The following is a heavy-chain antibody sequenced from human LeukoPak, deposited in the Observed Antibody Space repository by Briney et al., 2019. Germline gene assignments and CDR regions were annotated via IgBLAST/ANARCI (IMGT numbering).Heavy chain of an antibody. CDR3: ARHIVVVVAAQYKYNWFDP. D-gene: IGHD2-15*01. J-gene: IGHJ5*02. CDR2: ISYDGSNK. Sequence: PGGSLRLSCAASGFTFSSYGMHWVRQAPGKGLEWVAVISYDGSNKYYADSVKGRFTISRDNSKNTLYLQMNSLRAEDTAVYYCARHIVVVVAAQYKYNWFDPWGQGTLVTVSS. CDR1: GFTFSSYG. V-gene: IGHV3-30*03.